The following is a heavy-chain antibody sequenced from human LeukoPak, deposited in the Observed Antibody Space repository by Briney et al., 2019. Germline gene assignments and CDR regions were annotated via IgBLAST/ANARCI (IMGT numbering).Heavy chain of an antibody. Sequence: GGSLRLSCAASGFTLDDYGMSWVRQAPGKGLEWVSGINWSGSRTGYADSVKGRFTISRDNAKNSLYLQMNSLRAEDTAFYYCASAVGAGYYFDYWGQGTLVTVPS. CDR3: ASAVGAGYYFDY. J-gene: IGHJ4*02. CDR2: INWSGSRT. CDR1: GFTLDDYG. D-gene: IGHD1-26*01. V-gene: IGHV3-20*04.